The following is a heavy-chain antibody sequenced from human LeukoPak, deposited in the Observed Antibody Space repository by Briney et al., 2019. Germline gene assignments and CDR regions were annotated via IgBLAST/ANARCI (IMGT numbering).Heavy chain of an antibody. CDR1: GGTFSSYA. J-gene: IGHJ6*02. V-gene: IGHV1-69*13. D-gene: IGHD2-15*01. Sequence: ASVKVSCKASGGTFSSYAISWVRQAPGQGLEWMGGIIPIFGTANYAQKFQGRVTITADESTSTAYMELSSLRSEDTAVYYCASPDCRGGSCSTYYYYGMDVWGQGTTVTVSS. CDR3: ASPDCRGGSCSTYYYYGMDV. CDR2: IIPIFGTA.